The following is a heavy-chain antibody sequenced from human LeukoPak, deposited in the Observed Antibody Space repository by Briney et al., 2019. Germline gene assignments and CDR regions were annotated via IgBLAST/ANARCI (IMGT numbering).Heavy chain of an antibody. V-gene: IGHV3-21*01. CDR3: AKDLSWTVAGYMDV. CDR2: ISSSSSYI. J-gene: IGHJ6*03. CDR1: GFTFSSYS. D-gene: IGHD2-15*01. Sequence: GGSLRLSCAASGFTFSSYSMNWVRQAPGKGLEWVSSISSSSSYIYYADSVKGRFTISRDNAKNSLYLQMNSLRAEDTAVYYCAKDLSWTVAGYMDVWGKGTTVTVSS.